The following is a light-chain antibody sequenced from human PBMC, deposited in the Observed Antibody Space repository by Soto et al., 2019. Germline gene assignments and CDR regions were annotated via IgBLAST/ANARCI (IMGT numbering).Light chain of an antibody. CDR3: AAWDDSLRGVV. J-gene: IGLJ2*01. Sequence: QSVLTQPPSASGTPGQRVTISCSGSSSNIGSNYVYWYQQLPGTAPKLLIYRSNQRPSGVPDRFSGSKSGTSAPLAISGLRSEDEADYYCAAWDDSLRGVVFGGGTKVTVL. CDR2: RSN. V-gene: IGLV1-47*01. CDR1: SSNIGSNY.